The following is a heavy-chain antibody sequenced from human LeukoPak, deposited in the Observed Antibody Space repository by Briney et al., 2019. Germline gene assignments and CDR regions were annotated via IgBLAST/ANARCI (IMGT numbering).Heavy chain of an antibody. J-gene: IGHJ4*02. Sequence: GGSLRLSCVTSGFTFSSHGMHWVRQAPDRGLEWVSYIRFDGTNIHYPDSVRGRFAVSRDNSKNTLYLQMNSLRVEDTAVYFCAKEGGKGASVWGRGTLVTVSS. CDR2: IRFDGTNI. CDR3: AKEGGKGASV. V-gene: IGHV3-30*02. D-gene: IGHD1-26*01. CDR1: GFTFSSHG.